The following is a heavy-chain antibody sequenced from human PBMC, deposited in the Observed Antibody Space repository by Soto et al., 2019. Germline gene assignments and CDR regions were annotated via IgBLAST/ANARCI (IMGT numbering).Heavy chain of an antibody. V-gene: IGHV3-23*01. Sequence: GGSLRLSCAASGFTFCGYAMSWVRQAPGKGLEWVSAISGSGGSTDYADSVKGRFTISRDNAKNTLYLQMNSLRAEDTAVYYCAKDKGGYSRSSSCGLDVWGQGTTFT. CDR2: ISGSGGST. CDR3: AKDKGGYSRSSSCGLDV. CDR1: GFTFCGYA. D-gene: IGHD6-6*01. J-gene: IGHJ6*02.